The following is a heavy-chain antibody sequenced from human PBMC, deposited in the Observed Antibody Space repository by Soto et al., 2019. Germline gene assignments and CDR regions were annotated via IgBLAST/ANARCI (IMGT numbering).Heavy chain of an antibody. V-gene: IGHV3-30-3*01. Sequence: GGSLRLSCAASGFTFSTYAMHWVRQAPGKGLEWVAVVSYDGSNKYYADAVEGRFTVSRDNSKNTLYLQMNTLRAEDTAVFYCARTYYYGSSDYYGPRDYYYGMDVWGQGTTVTVSS. CDR3: ARTYYYGSSDYYGPRDYYYGMDV. CDR2: VSYDGSNK. J-gene: IGHJ6*02. D-gene: IGHD3-22*01. CDR1: GFTFSTYA.